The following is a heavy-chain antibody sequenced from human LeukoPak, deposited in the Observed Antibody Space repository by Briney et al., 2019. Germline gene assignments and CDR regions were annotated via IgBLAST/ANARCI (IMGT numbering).Heavy chain of an antibody. J-gene: IGHJ4*02. CDR1: GYTFTGYY. V-gene: IGHV1-2*06. CDR2: TNPNSGGT. CDR3: ARVLGYNWNFDLVSFDY. Sequence: ASVKVSCKASGYTFTGYYMHWVRQAPGQGLEWMGRTNPNSGGTNYAQTFQGRVTMTRDTSISTAYMELSRLRSDDTAVYYCARVLGYNWNFDLVSFDYWGQGTLVTVSS. D-gene: IGHD1-7*01.